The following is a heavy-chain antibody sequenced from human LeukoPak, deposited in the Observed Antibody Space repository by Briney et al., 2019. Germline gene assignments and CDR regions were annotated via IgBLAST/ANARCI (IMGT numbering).Heavy chain of an antibody. Sequence: GGSLRLSCVASGFTFRNYGLHWVRQAPGKGLEWVAVISYDGRNKYYTDSVKGRFTISRDDSKNTLYLQMDSLRAEDTAVYYCARDRAVTGAKGGWYFDLWGRGTLVIVSA. CDR2: ISYDGRNK. D-gene: IGHD6-19*01. CDR3: ARDRAVTGAKGGWYFDL. V-gene: IGHV3-30*03. J-gene: IGHJ2*01. CDR1: GFTFRNYG.